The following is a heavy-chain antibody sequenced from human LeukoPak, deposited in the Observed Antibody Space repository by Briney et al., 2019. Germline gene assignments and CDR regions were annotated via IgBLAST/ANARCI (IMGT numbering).Heavy chain of an antibody. CDR1: GFTFSSYS. J-gene: IGHJ4*02. Sequence: PGGSRRLSCAASGFTFSSYSMNWVRQAPGKGLEWVSSISSSSSYIYHADSVKGRFTISRDNAKNSLYLQMNSLRAEDTAVYYCASSYDSSGYYPTYYFDYWGQGTLVTVSS. D-gene: IGHD3-22*01. CDR2: ISSSSSYI. CDR3: ASSYDSSGYYPTYYFDY. V-gene: IGHV3-21*01.